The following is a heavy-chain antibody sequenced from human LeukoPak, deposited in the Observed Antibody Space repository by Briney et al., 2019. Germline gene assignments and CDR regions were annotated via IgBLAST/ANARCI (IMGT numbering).Heavy chain of an antibody. CDR3: ARVSTNSRVGGYDPQWYFDL. D-gene: IGHD5-12*01. CDR1: GYTFIIYG. J-gene: IGHJ2*01. V-gene: IGHV1-18*04. Sequence: ASVKVSCKASGYTFIIYGFTWVRQAPGQGLEWMGWISGYNGNTNYLQKFQGRVTMTTDTSTNTVYMELRSLSSNDTAVYYCARVSTNSRVGGYDPQWYFDLWGRGTLVTVSS. CDR2: ISGYNGNT.